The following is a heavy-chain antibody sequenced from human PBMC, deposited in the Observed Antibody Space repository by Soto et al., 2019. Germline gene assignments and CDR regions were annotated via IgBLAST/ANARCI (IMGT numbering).Heavy chain of an antibody. CDR3: ANDVVLPAAPPLSYYYGMDV. V-gene: IGHV3-23*01. J-gene: IGHJ6*02. CDR2: ISGSGGST. Sequence: GGSLRLSCAASGFTFSSYAMSWVRQAPGKGLEWVSAISGSGGSTYYADTVKGRFTISRDNSKNTLYLQMNSLRAEDTAVYYCANDVVLPAAPPLSYYYGMDVWGQGTTVTVSS. CDR1: GFTFSSYA. D-gene: IGHD2-2*01.